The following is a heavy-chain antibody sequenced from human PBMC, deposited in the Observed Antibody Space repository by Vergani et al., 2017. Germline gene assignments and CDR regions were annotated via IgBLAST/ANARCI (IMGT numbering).Heavy chain of an antibody. D-gene: IGHD3-22*01. CDR2: ISYSGDT. Sequence: QVQLHESGPGLVKPSETLSLTCTVSGDSISPYFWTWIRQPPGQGLEWIGYISYSGDTNCAPSLKSRVSISLDTSKNQFSLQVNSVTPSDTAVYYCARVRRDDSSGYYYYYGMDVWGQGTTVTVSS. V-gene: IGHV4-59*01. J-gene: IGHJ6*02. CDR3: ARVRRDDSSGYYYYYGMDV. CDR1: GDSISPYF.